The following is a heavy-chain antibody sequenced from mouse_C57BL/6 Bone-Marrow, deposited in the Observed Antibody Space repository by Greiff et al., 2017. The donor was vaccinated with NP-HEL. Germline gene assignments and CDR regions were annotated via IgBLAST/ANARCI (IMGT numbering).Heavy chain of an antibody. Sequence: QVQLKESGAELARPGASVKLSCKASGYTFTSYGISWVKQRTGQGLEWIGEIYPRSGNTYYNEKFKGKATLTADKSSSTAYMELRSLTSEDSAVYFCARSGGAYDYDPYWGQGTLVTVSA. D-gene: IGHD2-4*01. CDR1: GYTFTSYG. CDR2: IYPRSGNT. V-gene: IGHV1-81*01. CDR3: ARSGGAYDYDPY. J-gene: IGHJ3*01.